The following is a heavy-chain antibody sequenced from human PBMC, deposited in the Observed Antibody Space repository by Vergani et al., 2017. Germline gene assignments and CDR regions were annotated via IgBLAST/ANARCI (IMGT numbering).Heavy chain of an antibody. V-gene: IGHV3-49*04. CDR2: IRSKAYGGTT. D-gene: IGHD3-22*01. Sequence: EVQLVESGGGLVQPGRSLRLSCTASGFTFGDYAMSWVRQAPGKGLEWVGFIRSKAYGGTTEYAASVKGRFTISRDDSKSIAYLQMNSLKTEDTAVYYCTLHDSSGDYPWYFDYWGQGTLVTVSS. CDR3: TLHDSSGDYPWYFDY. J-gene: IGHJ4*02. CDR1: GFTFGDYA.